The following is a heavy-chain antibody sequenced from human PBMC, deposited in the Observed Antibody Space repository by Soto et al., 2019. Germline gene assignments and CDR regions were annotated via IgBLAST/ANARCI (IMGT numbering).Heavy chain of an antibody. J-gene: IGHJ6*02. CDR2: IYPGDSDT. Sequence: GESLKISCKGSGYSFTSYWIGWVRQMPGKGLEWMGIIYPGDSDTRYSPSFQGQVTISADKSISTAYLQWSSLKASDTAMYYCARLPRPYFDSLLEQPGAYCMDVWGQGTTVTVSS. CDR3: ARLPRPYFDSLLEQPGAYCMDV. D-gene: IGHD3-9*01. V-gene: IGHV5-51*01. CDR1: GYSFTSYW.